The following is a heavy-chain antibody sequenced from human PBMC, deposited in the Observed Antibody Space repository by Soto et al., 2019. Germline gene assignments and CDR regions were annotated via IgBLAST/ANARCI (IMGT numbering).Heavy chain of an antibody. Sequence: PSETLSLTCTVSGGSISSYYWSWIRQPPGKGLEWIGYIYYSGSTNYNPSLKSRVTISVDTSKNQFSLKLSSVTAADTAVYYCARHRYNWIDDAFDIWGQGTMVTVSS. CDR2: IYYSGST. CDR1: GGSISSYY. D-gene: IGHD1-20*01. V-gene: IGHV4-59*08. J-gene: IGHJ3*02. CDR3: ARHRYNWIDDAFDI.